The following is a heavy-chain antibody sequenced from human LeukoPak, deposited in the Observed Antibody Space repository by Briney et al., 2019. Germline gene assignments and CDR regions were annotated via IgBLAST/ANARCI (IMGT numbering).Heavy chain of an antibody. Sequence: GGSLRHSCAASGFTFSSYSMNWVRQAPGKGLEWVSSISSSSYIYYADSVKGRFTISRDNAKNSLYLQMNSLRAEDTAVYYCARAGSNRNLVGFYGYWGQGTLVTVSS. V-gene: IGHV3-21*01. CDR1: GFTFSSYS. CDR2: ISSSSYI. J-gene: IGHJ4*02. CDR3: ARAGSNRNLVGFYGY. D-gene: IGHD1-14*01.